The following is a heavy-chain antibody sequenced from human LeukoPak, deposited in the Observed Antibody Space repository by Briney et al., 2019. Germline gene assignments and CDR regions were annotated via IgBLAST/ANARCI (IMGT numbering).Heavy chain of an antibody. Sequence: GGSLRLSCAASGFTFSSYEMNWVRQAPGKGLEWVSYISSSGSTIYYADSVKGRFTISRDNAKNSLYLQMNSLRAEDTAVYYCAKDMYSSSVPNWFDPWGQGILVTVSS. D-gene: IGHD6-13*01. J-gene: IGHJ5*02. CDR2: ISSSGSTI. V-gene: IGHV3-48*03. CDR1: GFTFSSYE. CDR3: AKDMYSSSVPNWFDP.